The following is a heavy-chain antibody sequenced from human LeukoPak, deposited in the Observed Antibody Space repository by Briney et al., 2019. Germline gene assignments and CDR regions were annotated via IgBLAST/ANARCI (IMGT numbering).Heavy chain of an antibody. CDR2: TYFMSRWIH. V-gene: IGHV6-1*01. CDR3: ARRGDGNYYYDY. J-gene: IGHJ4*02. Sequence: SQTLSLTCATSGDSVSNSIATWDWIRQSPPGGLERLGRTYFMSRWIHDYADSVKSRIVIDADTSKNQFSLLLKSVRPDDTAVYYCARRGDGNYYYDYWGQGTLVTVSS. D-gene: IGHD3-16*01. CDR1: GDSVSNSIAT.